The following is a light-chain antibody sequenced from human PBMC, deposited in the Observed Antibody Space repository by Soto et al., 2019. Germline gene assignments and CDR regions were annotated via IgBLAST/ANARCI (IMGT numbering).Light chain of an antibody. Sequence: EIVLTQSPGTLSLSPGERATLSCRASQSVSSSYLAWYQQKPGQAPRLLIYGASSRATGIPDRFSGSGSGTDFTLTISRLEPEDFAEYYCQHFGSSPPTFGGGTQVEIK. CDR3: QHFGSSPPT. CDR2: GAS. J-gene: IGKJ4*01. V-gene: IGKV3-20*01. CDR1: QSVSSSY.